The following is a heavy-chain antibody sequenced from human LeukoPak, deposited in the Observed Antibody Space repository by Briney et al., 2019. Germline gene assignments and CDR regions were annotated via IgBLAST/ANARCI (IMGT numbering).Heavy chain of an antibody. CDR1: GYTFSGYY. Sequence: GASVKVSCKASGYTFSGYYLHWVRQAPGQGLEWMGWINHNSGGTNSAQKFQGRVTMTRDTSIITAYMELSRLRSDDTAVYFCARGYYDSSDYEYFQHWGQGTLVTVSS. J-gene: IGHJ1*01. CDR2: INHNSGGT. CDR3: ARGYYDSSDYEYFQH. D-gene: IGHD3-22*01. V-gene: IGHV1-2*02.